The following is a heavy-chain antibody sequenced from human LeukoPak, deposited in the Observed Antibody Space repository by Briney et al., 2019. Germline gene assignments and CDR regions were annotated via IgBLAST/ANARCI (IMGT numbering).Heavy chain of an antibody. CDR2: IIPIFYTT. J-gene: IGHJ4*02. CDR1: GGTFSSYA. D-gene: IGHD2-2*01. Sequence: ASVKVSCKASGGTFSSYAISWVRQAPGQGLEWMGGIIPIFYTTNYAQKFLGRVTITADESTTTAYMELSSLRSEDTAVYYCARDIGQLLSGGYFDYWGQGTLVTVSS. V-gene: IGHV1-69*13. CDR3: ARDIGQLLSGGYFDY.